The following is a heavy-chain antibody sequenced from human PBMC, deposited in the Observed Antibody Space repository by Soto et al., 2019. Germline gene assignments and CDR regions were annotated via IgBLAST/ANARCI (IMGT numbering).Heavy chain of an antibody. V-gene: IGHV1-2*02. CDR3: ARGGSNIVVVPAAKGGLGY. J-gene: IGHJ4*02. D-gene: IGHD2-2*01. CDR1: GYTFTGYY. CDR2: INPNIGGT. Sequence: QVQLVQSGAEVKKPGASVKVSCKASGYTFTGYYIHWVRQAPGQGLEWMGWINPNIGGTNYAQKFQRRFTVTRDTAISTAEMELSRLRSDYTAVYYCARGGSNIVVVPAAKGGLGYWGQGTLVTVSS.